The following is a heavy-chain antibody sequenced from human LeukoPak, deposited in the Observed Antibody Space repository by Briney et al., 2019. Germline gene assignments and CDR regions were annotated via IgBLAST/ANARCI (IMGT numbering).Heavy chain of an antibody. CDR3: ARDRRQQLAAYYYYYMDV. J-gene: IGHJ6*03. D-gene: IGHD6-13*01. CDR2: IYHSGST. V-gene: IGHV4-30-2*01. Sequence: PSQTLSLTCTVSGGSISSGGYYWSWIRQPPGKGLEWIGYIYHSGSTYYNPSLKSRVTISVDRSKNQFSLKLSSVTAADTAVYYCARDRRQQLAAYYYYYMDVWGKGTTVTVSS. CDR1: GGSISSGGYY.